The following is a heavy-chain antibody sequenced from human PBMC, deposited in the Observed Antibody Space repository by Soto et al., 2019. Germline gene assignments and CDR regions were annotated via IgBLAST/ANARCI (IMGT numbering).Heavy chain of an antibody. D-gene: IGHD6-13*01. CDR1: GYTFTSYA. J-gene: IGHJ2*01. CDR3: ARSRGSSSWPYWYFDL. CDR2: INAGNGNT. Sequence: QVQLVQSGAEVKKPGASVKVSCKASGYTFTSYAIHWVRQAPGQRLEWMGWINAGNGNTKYSQKFQGSVTITRDTSASTAYMELSSLKSDDTAVFYCARSRGSSSWPYWYFDLWGHGTLVTVSS. V-gene: IGHV1-3*01.